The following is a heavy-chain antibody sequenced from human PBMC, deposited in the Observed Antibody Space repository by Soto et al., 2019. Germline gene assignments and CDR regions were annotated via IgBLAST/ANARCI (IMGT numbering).Heavy chain of an antibody. J-gene: IGHJ4*02. CDR2: ISAGGGST. V-gene: IGHV3-23*01. Sequence: EVQLLESGGGLVQPGGSLRLSCAASGVTFSSYAMSWVRQAPGKGLEWVSAISAGGGSTYYADSVKGRFTISRDNSKHTLYRQMTTVRAEDTAVYYCARDRSTGWYCLDYWGQGTLVTVSS. D-gene: IGHD6-19*01. CDR1: GVTFSSYA. CDR3: ARDRSTGWYCLDY.